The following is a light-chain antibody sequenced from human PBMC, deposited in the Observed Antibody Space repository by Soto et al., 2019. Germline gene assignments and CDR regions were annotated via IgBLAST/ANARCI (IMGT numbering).Light chain of an antibody. J-gene: IGKJ1*01. CDR1: QSVTNTY. Sequence: EIVLTQSPDTLSLSPGERATLSCRASQSVTNTYLAWYQQQPGQAPRLLIYAASSRATGIPDRFSGSGSGTDFTLTINRLEPEDFAVYYCQQYGSSLSWWTFCQGTKVEIK. V-gene: IGKV3-20*01. CDR2: AAS. CDR3: QQYGSSLSWWT.